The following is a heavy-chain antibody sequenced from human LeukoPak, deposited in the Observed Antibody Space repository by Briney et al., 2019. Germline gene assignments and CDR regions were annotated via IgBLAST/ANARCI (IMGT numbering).Heavy chain of an antibody. J-gene: IGHJ6*02. CDR3: ARAPPWDSSSWYWGKYYYYGMDV. D-gene: IGHD6-13*01. V-gene: IGHV3-33*01. Sequence: PGGSLRLSCAASGFTFSSYGMHWVRQAPGKGLEWVAVIWYDGSNKYYADSVKGRFTISRDNSKNTLYLQMNSLRAEDTAVYYCARAPPWDSSSWYWGKYYYYGMDVWGQGTTVTVSS. CDR1: GFTFSSYG. CDR2: IWYDGSNK.